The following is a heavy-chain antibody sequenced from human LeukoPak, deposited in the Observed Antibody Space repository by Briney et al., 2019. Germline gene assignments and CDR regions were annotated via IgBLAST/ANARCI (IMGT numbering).Heavy chain of an antibody. CDR2: ICSGGST. CDR3: ASGLSGIGDDY. CDR1: GFTVSSNY. J-gene: IGHJ4*02. Sequence: GGSLRLSCAASGFTVSSNYMSWVRQAPGKGLEWVSVICSGGSTYYADSVKGRFTISRDNSKNTLYLQMNSLRAEDTAVYYCASGLSGIGDDYWGQGTLVTVSS. V-gene: IGHV3-66*01. D-gene: IGHD3-10*01.